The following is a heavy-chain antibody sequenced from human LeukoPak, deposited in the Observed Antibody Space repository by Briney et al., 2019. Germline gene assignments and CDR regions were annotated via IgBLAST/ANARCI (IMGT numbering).Heavy chain of an antibody. CDR1: GGSITKNGYY. CDR2: MHYSGST. J-gene: IGHJ4*02. CDR3: CGSGWFAGPFGY. V-gene: IGHV4-39*07. Sequence: PSETLSLTCSVSGGSITKNGYYWSWIRQSPETGLEWIGSMHYSGSTYYNPSLNSRVTISVDTSKNQFSLKLTSVTAADTAVYYCCGSGWFAGPFGYWGQGALVTVSS. D-gene: IGHD6-19*01.